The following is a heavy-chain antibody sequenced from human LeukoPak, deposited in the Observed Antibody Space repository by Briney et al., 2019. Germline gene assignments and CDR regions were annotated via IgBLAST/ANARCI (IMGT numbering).Heavy chain of an antibody. V-gene: IGHV4-59*01. CDR1: GGSINSYY. Sequence: PSETLSLTCTVSGGSINSYYWSWIRQPPGKGLEWIGYIYYSGSTNYNPSLKSRVTISVDTSKNQFSLKLSSVTAADTAVYYCARATDWVFDYWGQGTLVTVSS. CDR2: IYYSGST. J-gene: IGHJ4*02. CDR3: ARATDWVFDY. D-gene: IGHD3/OR15-3a*01.